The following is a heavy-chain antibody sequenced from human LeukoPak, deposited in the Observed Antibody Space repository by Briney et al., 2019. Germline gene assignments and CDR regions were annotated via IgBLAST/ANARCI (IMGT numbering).Heavy chain of an antibody. Sequence: ASVKVSCKASGYTFTSYDINWVRQATGQGLEWMGWMNPNSGNTGYAQKFQGRVTMTRNTSISTAYMERSSLRSEDTAVYYCARGSRDTAMVTGDYWGQGTLVTVSS. CDR2: MNPNSGNT. CDR3: ARGSRDTAMVTGDY. J-gene: IGHJ4*02. CDR1: GYTFTSYD. V-gene: IGHV1-8*01. D-gene: IGHD5-18*01.